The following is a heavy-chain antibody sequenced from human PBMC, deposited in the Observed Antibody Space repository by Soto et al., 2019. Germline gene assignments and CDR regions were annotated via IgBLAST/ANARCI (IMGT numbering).Heavy chain of an antibody. CDR3: AKENYYDILTGRDAFDI. J-gene: IGHJ3*02. Sequence: GGSLRLSCAASGFTFSSYAMSWVRQAPGKGLEWVSVISGSGGSTYYADSVKGRFTISRDNSKNTLYLQMNSLRAEDTAVYYCAKENYYDILTGRDAFDIWGKGTMVTVSS. D-gene: IGHD3-9*01. CDR2: ISGSGGST. V-gene: IGHV3-23*01. CDR1: GFTFSSYA.